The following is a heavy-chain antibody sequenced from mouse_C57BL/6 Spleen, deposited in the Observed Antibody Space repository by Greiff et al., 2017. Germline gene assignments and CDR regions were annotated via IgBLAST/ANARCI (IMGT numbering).Heavy chain of an antibody. J-gene: IGHJ4*01. CDR2: IYPGSGST. D-gene: IGHD6-1*01. Sequence: QVQLQQPGAELVKPGASVKMSCKASGYTFTSYWITWVKQRPGQGLEWIGDIYPGSGSTNYNEKFKSKATLTVDTSSSTAYMQLSSLTSEDSAVYYCARAPLSPDAMDYWGQGTSVTVSS. CDR3: ARAPLSPDAMDY. V-gene: IGHV1-55*01. CDR1: GYTFTSYW.